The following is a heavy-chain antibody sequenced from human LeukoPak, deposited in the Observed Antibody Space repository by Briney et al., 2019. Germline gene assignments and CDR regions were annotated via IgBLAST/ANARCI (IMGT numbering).Heavy chain of an antibody. V-gene: IGHV4-61*01. CDR2: IYYSGST. CDR3: ARADPPYYDSSSYLDY. CDR1: GGSVSSGSYY. D-gene: IGHD3-22*01. Sequence: PSETLSLTCTVSGGSVSSGSYYWSWIRQPPGKGLEWIGYIYYSGSTNYNPSLKSRVTISVDTSKNQFSLKLSSVTAADTAVYYCARADPPYYDSSSYLDYWGQGTLVTVSS. J-gene: IGHJ4*02.